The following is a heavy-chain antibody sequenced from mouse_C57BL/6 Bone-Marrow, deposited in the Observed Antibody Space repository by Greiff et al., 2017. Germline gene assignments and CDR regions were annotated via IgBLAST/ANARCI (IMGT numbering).Heavy chain of an antibody. Sequence: VQLQQPGAELVKPGASVKLSCKASGYTFTSYWMHWVKQRPGRGLEWIGRIDPDSGGTKYNEKFKSKATLTVDKPSGTAYMQLSSLPSADSAVYYCAVCYCGSSSGFAYWGQGTLVTVSA. J-gene: IGHJ3*01. CDR2: IDPDSGGT. D-gene: IGHD1-1*01. V-gene: IGHV1-72*01. CDR1: GYTFTSYW. CDR3: AVCYCGSSSGFAY.